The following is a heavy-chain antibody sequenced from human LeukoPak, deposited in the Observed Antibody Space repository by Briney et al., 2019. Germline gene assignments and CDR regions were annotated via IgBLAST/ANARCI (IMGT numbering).Heavy chain of an antibody. CDR1: GFTFDDYA. V-gene: IGHV3-43*02. J-gene: IGHJ5*01. CDR3: AKDIFPLRHFDWLLGS. CDR2: ISNHGGST. D-gene: IGHD3-9*01. Sequence: GGSLRLSCAASGFTFDDYAMHWVRQAPGKGLEWVSLISNHGGSTYYADSVKGRFTISRDNSKNSLYLQMNSLRTEDTASYYCAKDIFPLRHFDWLLGSWGHGTLVTVSS.